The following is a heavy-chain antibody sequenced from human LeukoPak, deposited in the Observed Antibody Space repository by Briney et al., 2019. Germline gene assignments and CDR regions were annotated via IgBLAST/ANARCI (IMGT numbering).Heavy chain of an antibody. Sequence: GASVKVSCKASGYTFTSYGISWVRQAPGQGLEWMGLINPSGGSTRYAQKFQGRVTMTRDTSTSTAYMELRSLRSDDTAVYYCAREVPYDSSRYYQPFDYWGQGTLVTVSS. CDR1: GYTFTSYG. V-gene: IGHV1-46*01. D-gene: IGHD3-22*01. CDR2: INPSGGST. J-gene: IGHJ4*02. CDR3: AREVPYDSSRYYQPFDY.